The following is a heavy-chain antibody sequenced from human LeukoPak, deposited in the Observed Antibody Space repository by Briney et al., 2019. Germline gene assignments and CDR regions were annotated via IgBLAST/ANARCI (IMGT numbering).Heavy chain of an antibody. CDR1: GFTFSSYA. CDR2: ISGSGGST. D-gene: IGHD4-17*01. CDR3: AKGPTDYGDCYFDY. Sequence: PGGSLRLSFAASGFTFSSYAMSWVRQAPGKGLEWVSAISGSGGSTYYADSVKGRFTISRDNSKNTLYLQMNSLRAEDTAVYYCAKGPTDYGDCYFDYWGQGTLVTVSS. V-gene: IGHV3-23*01. J-gene: IGHJ4*02.